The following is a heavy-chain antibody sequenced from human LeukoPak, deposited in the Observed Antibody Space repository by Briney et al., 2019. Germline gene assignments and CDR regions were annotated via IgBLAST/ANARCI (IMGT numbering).Heavy chain of an antibody. CDR2: IIPNLGIA. Sequence: GASVKVSCKASGGTFSSYVISWVRQAPGQGLEWMGRIIPNLGIASYAQKFQGRVTITADKSTSTAYMELSSLRFEDTAVYYCARDSAADDTVPFSFDPWGQGTLVTVSS. V-gene: IGHV1-69*04. CDR3: ARDSAADDTVPFSFDP. CDR1: GGTFSSYV. J-gene: IGHJ5*02. D-gene: IGHD6-13*01.